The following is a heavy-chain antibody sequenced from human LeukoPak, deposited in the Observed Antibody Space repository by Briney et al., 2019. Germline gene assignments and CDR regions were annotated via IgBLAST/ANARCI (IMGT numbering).Heavy chain of an antibody. CDR2: IYHSGST. CDR1: GYSISSGYY. J-gene: IGHJ4*02. Sequence: SETLSLTCTVSGYSISSGYYWGWIRQPPGKGLEWIGSIYHSGSTYYNPSLKSRVTISVDTSKNQFSLKLSSVTAADTAVYYCARGGYGSGSYRIYYFDYWGQGTLVTVSS. CDR3: ARGGYGSGSYRIYYFDY. D-gene: IGHD3-10*01. V-gene: IGHV4-38-2*02.